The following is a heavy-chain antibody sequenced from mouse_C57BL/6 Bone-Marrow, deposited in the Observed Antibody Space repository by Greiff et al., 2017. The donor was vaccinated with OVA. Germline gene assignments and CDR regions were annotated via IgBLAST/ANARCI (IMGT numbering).Heavy chain of an antibody. CDR3: ARDLAWFAY. J-gene: IGHJ3*01. CDR2: ISYDGSN. Sequence: EVKLEESGPGLVKPSQSLSLTCSVTGYSITSGYYWNWIRQFPGNKLEWMGYISYDGSNNYNPSLKNRISIPRDTSKNQFFLKLNSVTTEDTATYYCARDLAWFAYWGQGTLVTVSA. V-gene: IGHV3-6*01. CDR1: GYSITSGYY.